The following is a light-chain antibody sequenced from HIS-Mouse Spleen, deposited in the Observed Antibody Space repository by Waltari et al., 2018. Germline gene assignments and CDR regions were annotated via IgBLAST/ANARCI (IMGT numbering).Light chain of an antibody. J-gene: IGKJ5*01. Sequence: DIQMTQSPSTLSASVGDRVTITCRASQSISSWLAWYPQKPGKAPKLLIYKASSLESGVPSRFSGSGSGTEFTLTISSLEPEDFAVYYCQQRSNWPHITFGQGTRLEIK. CDR2: KAS. CDR1: QSISSW. CDR3: QQRSNWPHIT. V-gene: IGKV1-5*03.